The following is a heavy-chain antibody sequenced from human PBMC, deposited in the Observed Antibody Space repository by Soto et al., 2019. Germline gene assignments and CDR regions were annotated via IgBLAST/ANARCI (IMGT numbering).Heavy chain of an antibody. V-gene: IGHV1-46*01. CDR2: INPSGGST. Sequence: VASVKVSCKASGYTFTSYYMHWVRQAPGQGLEWMGIINPSGGSTSYAQKFQGRVTMTRDTSTSTVYMELSSLRSEDTAVYYRARGVDYDSSGYSPYNWFDPWGQGTLVTVSS. D-gene: IGHD3-22*01. CDR1: GYTFTSYY. J-gene: IGHJ5*02. CDR3: ARGVDYDSSGYSPYNWFDP.